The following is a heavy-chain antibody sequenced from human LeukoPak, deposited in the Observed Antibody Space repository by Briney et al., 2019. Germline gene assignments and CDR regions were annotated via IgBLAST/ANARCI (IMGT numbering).Heavy chain of an antibody. V-gene: IGHV3-23*01. CDR2: SSSSDDGK. Sequence: GGSLRLSCTAPGLSLNSYATRGVCEVPGKGLEWVSASSSSDDGKWYAESVRGRFTISRDTSKNTVYLQMNSLRVEDAGVYYRAKAPVTSCRGAFCYPFDYWGHGTLVTVS. J-gene: IGHJ4*01. CDR1: GLSLNSYA. D-gene: IGHD2-21*01. CDR3: AKAPVTSCRGAFCYPFDY.